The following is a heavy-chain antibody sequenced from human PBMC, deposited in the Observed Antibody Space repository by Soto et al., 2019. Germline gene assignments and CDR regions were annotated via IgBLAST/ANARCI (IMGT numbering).Heavy chain of an antibody. Sequence: PSETLSLTCTVSGGSISSGGYYWSWIRQNPGKGLEWIGYIYYSGSTYYNPSLESRVTISVDTSKNQFSLKLSSVTAADTAVYYCARNKTTMLTVVSAFDPWGQGTRVTVSS. D-gene: IGHD3-22*01. V-gene: IGHV4-31*03. CDR3: ARNKTTMLTVVSAFDP. CDR2: IYYSGST. CDR1: GGSISSGGYY. J-gene: IGHJ5*02.